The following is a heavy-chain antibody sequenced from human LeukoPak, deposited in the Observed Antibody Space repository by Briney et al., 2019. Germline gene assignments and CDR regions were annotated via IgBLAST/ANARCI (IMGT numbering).Heavy chain of an antibody. CDR3: ARGQKYSYGYTVTELGSGYFDY. J-gene: IGHJ4*02. D-gene: IGHD5-18*01. Sequence: SQTLSLTCAISGDSVSSNSAAWNWIRQSPSRGLEWLGRTYYRSKWYNDYAVSVKSRMTINPDTSKNQFSLRLNSVTAADTAVYFCARGQKYSYGYTVTELGSGYFDYWGQGTLVTVSS. CDR1: GDSVSSNSAA. V-gene: IGHV6-1*01. CDR2: TYYRSKWYN.